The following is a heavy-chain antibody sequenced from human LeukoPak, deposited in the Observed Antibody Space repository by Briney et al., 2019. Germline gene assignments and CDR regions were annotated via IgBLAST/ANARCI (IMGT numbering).Heavy chain of an antibody. D-gene: IGHD6-19*01. CDR3: AADRHSSGWYVGY. J-gene: IGHJ4*02. V-gene: IGHV1-58*01. Sequence: GTSVKVSCKASGFTFTSSAVQWVRQACGQRLEWVGWIVVGSGNTDYAQKFQERVTITRDMSTSTAYMELSSLRSEDTAVYYCAADRHSSGWYVGYWGQGTLVTVSS. CDR2: IVVGSGNT. CDR1: GFTFTSSA.